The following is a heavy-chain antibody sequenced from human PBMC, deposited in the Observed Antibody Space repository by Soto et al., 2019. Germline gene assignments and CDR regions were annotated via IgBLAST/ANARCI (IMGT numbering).Heavy chain of an antibody. D-gene: IGHD6-13*01. CDR1: GFSLSTTGVG. CDR3: AHRPWYAFEP. V-gene: IGHV2-5*02. Sequence: QITLKESGPTLVKPTQTLTLTCTFSGFSLSTTGVGEGWIRQPPGKALEWLALIYWDGEKRYSPSLKSRLTITKDTSKNQVVLTMTNMDPVDTATYYCAHRPWYAFEPWGQGILVTVSS. J-gene: IGHJ5*02. CDR2: IYWDGEK.